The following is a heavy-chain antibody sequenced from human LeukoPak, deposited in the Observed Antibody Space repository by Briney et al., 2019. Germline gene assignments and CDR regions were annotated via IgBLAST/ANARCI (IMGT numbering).Heavy chain of an antibody. CDR3: ARGWNSRPYYFDY. CDR2: ISGYNGNT. J-gene: IGHJ4*02. V-gene: IGHV1-18*01. Sequence: ASVKVSCKASGYTFTSYGINWVRQAPGQGLKWMGWISGYNGNTYYAQTLQGRITMTTDTSTSTTYMELRSLTSDDTAVYFCARGWNSRPYYFDYWGQGTLVTVSS. CDR1: GYTFTSYG. D-gene: IGHD2/OR15-2a*01.